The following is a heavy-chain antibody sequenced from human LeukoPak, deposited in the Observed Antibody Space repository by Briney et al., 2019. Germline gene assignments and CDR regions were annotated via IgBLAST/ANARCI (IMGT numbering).Heavy chain of an antibody. CDR1: GYTFSGYH. CDR2: ISPYNGGT. D-gene: IGHD3-3*01. Sequence: ASVKVSCKASGYTFSGYHIHWVRQAPGQGLEWMGWISPYNGGTNYAQNFQGRITMTRDTSITTAYMELSRLRSDDTAVYYCARDPRYYDFWGGYYNEDYYYYYMDVWGKGTTVTVSS. V-gene: IGHV1-2*02. J-gene: IGHJ6*03. CDR3: ARDPRYYDFWGGYYNEDYYYYYMDV.